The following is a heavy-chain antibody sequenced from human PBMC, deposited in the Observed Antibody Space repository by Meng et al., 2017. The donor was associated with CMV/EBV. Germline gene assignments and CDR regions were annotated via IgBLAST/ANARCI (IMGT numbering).Heavy chain of an antibody. CDR2: IYTSGSN. D-gene: IGHD6-19*01. CDR3: ARDSSGWYPHFDY. CDR1: GGSIRSYY. J-gene: IGHJ4*02. Sequence: GQLQESGTGLATPTETLSLTCSVSGGSIRSYYGSWTRQPAGKGLEWIGRIYTSGSNTYNHSRKSRVTMSVDTSKNQFSLKLSSVTAADTAVYYCARDSSGWYPHFDYWGQGTLVTVSS. V-gene: IGHV4-4*07.